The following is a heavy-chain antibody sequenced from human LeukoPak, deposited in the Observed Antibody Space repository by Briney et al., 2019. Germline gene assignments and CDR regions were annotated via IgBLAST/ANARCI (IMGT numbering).Heavy chain of an antibody. CDR3: AREDYYDSGTSDY. V-gene: IGHV1-8*01. CDR1: GYTFTSYD. Sequence: ASVKVSCKASGYTFTSYDINWVRQATGQGLEWMGWMNPNSGNTAYAQKFQGRVTITRNTSISTAYMELSSLRSEDPAIYYCAREDYYDSGTSDYWGEGNLVSVSS. J-gene: IGHJ4*02. CDR2: MNPNSGNT. D-gene: IGHD3-22*01.